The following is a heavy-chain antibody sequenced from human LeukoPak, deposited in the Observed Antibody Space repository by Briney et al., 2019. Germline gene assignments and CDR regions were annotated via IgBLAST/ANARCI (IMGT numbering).Heavy chain of an antibody. Sequence: PSETLSLTCAVYGGSFSGYYWSWIRQPPGKELEWIGEINHSGSTNYNPSLKSRVTISVDTSKNQFSLKLSSVTAADTAVYYCARAYSSSLETGREFDYWGQGTLVTVSS. CDR2: INHSGST. D-gene: IGHD6-6*01. CDR3: ARAYSSSLETGREFDY. CDR1: GGSFSGYY. J-gene: IGHJ4*02. V-gene: IGHV4-34*01.